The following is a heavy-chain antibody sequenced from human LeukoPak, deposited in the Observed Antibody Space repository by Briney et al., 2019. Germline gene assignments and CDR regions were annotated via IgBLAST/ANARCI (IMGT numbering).Heavy chain of an antibody. Sequence: GGSLRLSCAASGFTFSSYSMNWVRQAPGKGREWVSSISGSSSYIYYADSVKGRFTISRDNAKNSLYLQMNSLRAEDTAVYYCASYMNVIYGSGSYYEGRDYYYGMDVWGQGTTVTVSS. CDR2: ISGSSSYI. J-gene: IGHJ6*02. CDR1: GFTFSSYS. V-gene: IGHV3-21*01. D-gene: IGHD3-10*01. CDR3: ASYMNVIYGSGSYYEGRDYYYGMDV.